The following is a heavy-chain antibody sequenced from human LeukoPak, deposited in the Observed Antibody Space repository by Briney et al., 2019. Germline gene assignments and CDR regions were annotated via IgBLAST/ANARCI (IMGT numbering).Heavy chain of an antibody. CDR3: ARAGVVSNPNSYWYFDL. CDR2: IYYSGST. Sequence: PSETLSLTCTVSGGSISSYYWSWIRQPPGKGLEWVGYIYYSGSTNYNHSLESRVTISVDTSKNQFSLKLSSVTAADTAVYYCARAGVVSNPNSYWYFDLWGRGTLVTVSS. CDR1: GGSISSYY. V-gene: IGHV4-59*01. D-gene: IGHD3-3*01. J-gene: IGHJ2*01.